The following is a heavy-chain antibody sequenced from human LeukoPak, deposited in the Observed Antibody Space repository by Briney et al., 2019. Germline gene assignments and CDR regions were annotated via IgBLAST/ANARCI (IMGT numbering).Heavy chain of an antibody. V-gene: IGHV1-58*01. J-gene: IGHJ3*02. CDR3: ARVHMRYCGGDCLTSRDYAFDI. CDR1: GFTFTSSA. CDR2: IVVGSGNT. D-gene: IGHD2-21*01. Sequence: ASVKVSCKASGFTFTSSAVQWVRQARGQRLEWIGWIVVGSGNTNYAQKFQGRVTITADESTSTAYMELSSLRSEDTAVYYCARVHMRYCGGDCLTSRDYAFDIWGQGTMVTVSS.